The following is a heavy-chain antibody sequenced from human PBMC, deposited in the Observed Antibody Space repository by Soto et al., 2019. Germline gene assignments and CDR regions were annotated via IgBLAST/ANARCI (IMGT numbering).Heavy chain of an antibody. CDR2: IKQDGSDK. D-gene: IGHD2-15*01. CDR1: GFTFNYYW. CDR3: ARADSGAFDI. V-gene: IGHV3-7*01. Sequence: GGSLRLSCAASGFTFNYYWMNWVRQAPGKGPEWVANIKQDGSDKKYVDSVKGRFIISRDNAKNSLYLQMSSLRAEDTAVYYCARADSGAFDIWGQGIMVTVSS. J-gene: IGHJ3*02.